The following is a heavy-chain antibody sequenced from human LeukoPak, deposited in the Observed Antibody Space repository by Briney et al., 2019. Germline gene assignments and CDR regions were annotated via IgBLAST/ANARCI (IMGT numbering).Heavy chain of an antibody. CDR3: AREYSGSYYPFDF. D-gene: IGHD1-26*01. V-gene: IGHV1-46*01. Sequence: ASVKVSYKASGYTFTSQYMHWVGQAPGQGLEWMGIINPGGGGTSYAQKFQGRVTMTRDTSTSTVYMELSSLRSEDTAVYYCAREYSGSYYPFDFWGQGTLVTVSS. J-gene: IGHJ4*02. CDR1: GYTFTSQY. CDR2: INPGGGGT.